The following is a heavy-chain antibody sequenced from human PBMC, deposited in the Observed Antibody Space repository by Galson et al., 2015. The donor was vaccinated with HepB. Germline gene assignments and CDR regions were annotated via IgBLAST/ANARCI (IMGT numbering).Heavy chain of an antibody. J-gene: IGHJ4*02. D-gene: IGHD3-3*01. V-gene: IGHV1-2*02. CDR2: INPNSGGT. CDR1: GGTFSSYA. CDR3: ARGEDYDFWSGLLY. Sequence: SVKVSCKASGGTFSSYAISWVRQAPGQGLEWMGWINPNSGGTNYAQKFQGRVTMTRDTSISTAYMELSRLRSDDTAVYYCARGEDYDFWSGLLYWGQGTLVTVSS.